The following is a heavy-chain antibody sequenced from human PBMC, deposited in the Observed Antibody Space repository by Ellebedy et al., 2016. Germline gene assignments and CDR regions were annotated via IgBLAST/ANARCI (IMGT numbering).Heavy chain of an antibody. D-gene: IGHD2-2*02. CDR2: IYYSGST. J-gene: IGHJ4*02. V-gene: IGHV4-61*01. CDR1: GGSVSSGSYY. CDR3: ARSYCSSTSCYMGVFDY. Sequence: SETLSLXXTFSGGSVSSGSYYWSWLRQPPGKGLEWIGYIYYSGSTNYNPSLKSRVTISVDTSKNQFSLKLSSVTAADTAVYYCARSYCSSTSCYMGVFDYWGQGTLVTVSS.